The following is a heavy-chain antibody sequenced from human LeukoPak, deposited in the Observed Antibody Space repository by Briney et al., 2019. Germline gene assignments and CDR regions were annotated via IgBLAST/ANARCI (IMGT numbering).Heavy chain of an antibody. CDR3: AKDLTVGALDY. CDR1: GFTFSSYG. Sequence: GGSLRLSCAASGFTFSSYGMHWVRQAPGKGLEWVAVISYDGSNKYYADSVKGRFTISRDNSKNTLYLQMNSLRAEDTAVYYCAKDLTVGALDYWGQGTLVTVSS. CDR2: ISYDGSNK. D-gene: IGHD1-26*01. V-gene: IGHV3-30*18. J-gene: IGHJ4*02.